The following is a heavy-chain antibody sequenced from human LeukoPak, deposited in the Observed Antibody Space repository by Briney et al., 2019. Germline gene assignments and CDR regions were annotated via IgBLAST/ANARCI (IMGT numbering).Heavy chain of an antibody. CDR3: ARANFLYCSSSTCLFDY. J-gene: IGHJ4*02. D-gene: IGHD2-2*01. Sequence: ASVKVSCKASGYTFTDYYMQWVRQAPGQGFEWMGWINPNDGDTNYAQKFQGRVTMTRDTSISTAHMEVSRLRSDDTAVYYCARANFLYCSSSTCLFDYWGQGTLVTVSS. CDR1: GYTFTDYY. V-gene: IGHV1-2*02. CDR2: INPNDGDT.